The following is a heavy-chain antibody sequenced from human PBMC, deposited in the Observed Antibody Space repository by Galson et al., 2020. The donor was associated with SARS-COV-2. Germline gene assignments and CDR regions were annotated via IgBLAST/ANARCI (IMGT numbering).Heavy chain of an antibody. D-gene: IGHD5-12*01. Sequence: SETLSLTCTVSDDTIRSSSYYWGWMCQPPGKGLEWIGGIYYSGSTYYNPSLKSRVTISVDTAKNQFSLKLSSVTAADTAVYYCARLGYSGYVDYWGQGTLVTVSS. J-gene: IGHJ4*02. CDR3: ARLGYSGYVDY. V-gene: IGHV4-39*01. CDR2: IYYSGST. CDR1: DDTIRSSSYY.